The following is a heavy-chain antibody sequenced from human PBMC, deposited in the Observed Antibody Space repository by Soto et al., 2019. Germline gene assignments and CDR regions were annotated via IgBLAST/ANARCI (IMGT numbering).Heavy chain of an antibody. J-gene: IGHJ4*02. CDR1: GASNNSRRSN. V-gene: IGHV4-39*01. CDR3: ARLYSGSYQQDY. Sequence: SVTVSATRTVSGASNNSRRSNWGSTRQPPGWGLDWMGRIVYRVTSCYNPSLKSRVTIFADPSQSQVSLKLSSVTAGDTAVYYCARLYSGSYQQDYWGQGTLVTVS. CDR2: IVYRVTS. D-gene: IGHD1-26*01.